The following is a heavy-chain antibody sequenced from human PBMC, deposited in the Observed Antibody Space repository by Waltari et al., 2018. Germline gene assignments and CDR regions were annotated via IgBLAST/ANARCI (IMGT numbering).Heavy chain of an antibody. D-gene: IGHD6-19*01. Sequence: EVQLVESGGGLVQPGGSLRLSCAASGFTFSTYWMSWVRQAPGKGLEGVANIKQDGSEKYSVDSVKGRFTISRDNAKNSLSLQMNSLRAEDTAVYFCARLYNTGWYGFDYWGQGTLVTVSS. J-gene: IGHJ4*02. CDR2: IKQDGSEK. V-gene: IGHV3-7*01. CDR1: GFTFSTYW. CDR3: ARLYNTGWYGFDY.